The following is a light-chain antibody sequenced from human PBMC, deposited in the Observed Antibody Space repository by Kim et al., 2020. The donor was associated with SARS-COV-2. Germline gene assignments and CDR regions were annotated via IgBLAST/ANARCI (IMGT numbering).Light chain of an antibody. J-gene: IGKJ1*01. CDR1: QSTRHW. CDR3: QQYSSFSA. Sequence: SDYVGDRVPITCRASQSTRHWVAWYQQKRGQAPKILIYQASILQSGVPSRFSGSGYGTEFTLTVSSLQPDDFATYYCQQYSSFSAFGQGTKVDIK. CDR2: QAS. V-gene: IGKV1-5*03.